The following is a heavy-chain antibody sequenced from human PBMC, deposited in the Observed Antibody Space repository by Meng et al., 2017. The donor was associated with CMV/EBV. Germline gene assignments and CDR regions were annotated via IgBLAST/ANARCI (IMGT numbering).Heavy chain of an antibody. CDR3: AREEITMVRGVLNYFDY. D-gene: IGHD3-10*01. CDR1: GGSISSYY. V-gene: IGHV4-4*07. CDR2: IYTSGST. J-gene: IGHJ4*02. Sequence: SGGSISSYYWSWIRQPAGKGLEWIGRIYTSGSTNYNPSLKSRVTMSVDTSKNQFSLKLSSVTAADTAVYYCAREEITMVRGVLNYFDYWGQGTLVTVS.